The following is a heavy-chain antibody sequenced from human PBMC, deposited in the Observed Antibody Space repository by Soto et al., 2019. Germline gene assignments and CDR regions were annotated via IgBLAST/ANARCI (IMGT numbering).Heavy chain of an antibody. D-gene: IGHD5-18*01. CDR1: GFTFSDSF. J-gene: IGHJ5*02. Sequence: GGSLRLSCVASGFTFSDSFMSWIRQAPGKGLEWVSYISSSNNYTNYGDSVKGRFTISRDNAKNSPYLQMNSLRAEDTAVYYCASSRGYSYGNWFDPWGQGTLVTVSS. V-gene: IGHV3-11*06. CDR2: ISSSNNYT. CDR3: ASSRGYSYGNWFDP.